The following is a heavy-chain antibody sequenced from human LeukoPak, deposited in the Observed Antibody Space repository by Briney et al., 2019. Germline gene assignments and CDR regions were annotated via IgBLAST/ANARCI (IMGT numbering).Heavy chain of an antibody. CDR2: ISSSSSYI. CDR1: GFTFSSYS. D-gene: IGHD3-22*01. Sequence: GGSLRLSCAASGFTFSSYSMNWVRQAPGKGLEWVSSISSSSSYIYYADSVKGRFTISRDNSKNTLYLQMNSLRAEDTAVYYCAKDSNRGIWYYYDSSGYRFGYWGQGTLVTVSS. CDR3: AKDSNRGIWYYYDSSGYRFGY. V-gene: IGHV3-21*04. J-gene: IGHJ4*02.